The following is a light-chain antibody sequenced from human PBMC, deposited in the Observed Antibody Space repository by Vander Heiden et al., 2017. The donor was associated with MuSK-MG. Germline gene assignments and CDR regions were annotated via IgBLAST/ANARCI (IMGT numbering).Light chain of an antibody. CDR1: QGISSW. V-gene: IGKV1-5*03. CDR3: QHYNGYSPDT. CDR2: EAS. Sequence: DIHMTQPPSTLSAYAGDRVTITCRASQGISSWLAWYQQKPGKAPKLLIYEASSLQSEVPSRFSGSGSGTEFTLTISSLQPDDFATYYCQHYNGYSPDTFGQGTKLEIK. J-gene: IGKJ2*01.